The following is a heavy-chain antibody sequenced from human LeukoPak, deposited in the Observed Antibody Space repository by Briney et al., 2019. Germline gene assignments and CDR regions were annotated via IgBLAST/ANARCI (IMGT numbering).Heavy chain of an antibody. V-gene: IGHV3-7*03. CDR1: GLTIRNYW. J-gene: IGHJ4*02. Sequence: GGSQRLSCEASGLTIRNYWMSWARQAPGKGLEWVANIKQDGSGKHYVDSVKGRFTISRDNTKNSLYLQINSLRAEDTAVYYCAGAGLDYWGQGTLVTVSS. CDR2: IKQDGSGK. CDR3: AGAGLDY.